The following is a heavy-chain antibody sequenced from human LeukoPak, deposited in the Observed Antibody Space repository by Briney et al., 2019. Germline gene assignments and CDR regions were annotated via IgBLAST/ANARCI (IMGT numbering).Heavy chain of an antibody. J-gene: IGHJ4*02. CDR2: INWNGGST. D-gene: IGHD6-13*01. CDR1: GFTFDDYG. V-gene: IGHV3-20*04. Sequence: GGSLRLSRAASGFTFDDYGMSWVRQAPGKGLEWVSGINWNGGSTGYADSVKGRFTISRDNAKNSLYLQMNSLRAEDTALYYCARDQYSSSWYAPDYWGQGTLVTVSS. CDR3: ARDQYSSSWYAPDY.